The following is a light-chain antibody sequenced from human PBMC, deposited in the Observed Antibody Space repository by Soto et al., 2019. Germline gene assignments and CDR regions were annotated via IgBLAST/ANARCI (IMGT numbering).Light chain of an antibody. J-gene: IGKJ1*01. CDR2: WAS. V-gene: IGKV4-1*01. CDR1: QSVLYSSNNKNY. CDR3: QQYNSTPRT. Sequence: DIVMTQSPDSLAVSLGERATINCKSSQSVLYSSNNKNYLAWYQQKPEQPPKLLIYWASTRESGVPDRLSGSGSWTDFTLTISSRQAEDVAVYYCQQYNSTPRTFGQGTKVEIK.